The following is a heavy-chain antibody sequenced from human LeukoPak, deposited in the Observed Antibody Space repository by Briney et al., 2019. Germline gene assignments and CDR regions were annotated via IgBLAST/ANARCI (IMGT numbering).Heavy chain of an antibody. J-gene: IGHJ4*02. CDR1: GFTFSSYA. Sequence: GGSLRLSCAASGFTFSSYAMSWVRQAPGKGLEWVSAISGSGGSTYYADSVKGRFTISRDNSKNTLYLQMNSLRAEGTAVYYCAKVREAGVVPKGFDYWGQGTLVTVSS. CDR3: AKVREAGVVPKGFDY. CDR2: ISGSGGST. V-gene: IGHV3-23*01. D-gene: IGHD3-3*01.